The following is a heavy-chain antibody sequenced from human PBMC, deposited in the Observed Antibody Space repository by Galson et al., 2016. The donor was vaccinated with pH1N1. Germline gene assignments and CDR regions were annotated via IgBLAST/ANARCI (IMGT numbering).Heavy chain of an antibody. J-gene: IGHJ3*02. CDR2: ISLSSSII. D-gene: IGHD4/OR15-4a*01. CDR3: AREGLWPGVDAFDI. V-gene: IGHV3-48*03. Sequence: RQAPGKGLEWVSYISLSSSIIHYADSVKGRFIISRDSAKNSLYLQMNSLRAEDTALYYCAREGLWPGVDAFDIWGQGTMVTVSS.